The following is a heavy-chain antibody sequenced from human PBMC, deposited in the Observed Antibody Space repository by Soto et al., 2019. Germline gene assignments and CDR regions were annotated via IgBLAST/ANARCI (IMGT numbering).Heavy chain of an antibody. J-gene: IGHJ4*02. CDR3: ARIFDFWSGYYFSY. V-gene: IGHV2-5*02. CDR2: IFWDDDK. Sequence: SGPTLVNPAQTLPLTCTFSGFSLSTSGVAVGWIRQAPRKAPEWLAFIFWDDDKRYSPSLENRLTITKDTSKNQVVLTMTNMDPVDTTTYYCARIFDFWSGYYFSYWGRGTLVTVSS. CDR1: GFSLSTSGVA. D-gene: IGHD3-3*01.